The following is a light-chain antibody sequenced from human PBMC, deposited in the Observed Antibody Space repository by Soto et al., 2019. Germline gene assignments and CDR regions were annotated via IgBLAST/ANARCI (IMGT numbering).Light chain of an antibody. CDR1: QSVSTN. J-gene: IGKJ1*01. CDR2: GAS. Sequence: EVVMTQTPAILSVSPGERATLSCRASQSVSTNLAWYQQKPGQAPRLLIYGASTRATGTPARFSGSGSGTEFTLTISSLQSEDFAVYYCQHYNNWPPWTFGQGTKVEIK. V-gene: IGKV3-15*01. CDR3: QHYNNWPPWT.